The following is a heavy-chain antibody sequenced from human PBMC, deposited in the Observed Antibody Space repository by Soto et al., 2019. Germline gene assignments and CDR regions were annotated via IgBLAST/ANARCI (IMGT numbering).Heavy chain of an antibody. D-gene: IGHD2-15*01. V-gene: IGHV3-33*01. CDR3: ARLYCSASSCYSVGAFDI. Sequence: SGGSLRLSCAASGFTFSSYGMHWVRQAPGKGLEWVALIWFDGSDEYYTESVKGRFTISRDNSKSTLYLQMNSLRAEDTAVYYCARLYCSASSCYSVGAFDIRGQGTMVTVSS. CDR2: IWFDGSDE. CDR1: GFTFSSYG. J-gene: IGHJ3*02.